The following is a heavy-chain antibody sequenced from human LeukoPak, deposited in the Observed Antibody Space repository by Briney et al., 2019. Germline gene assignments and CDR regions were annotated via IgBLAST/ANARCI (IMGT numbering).Heavy chain of an antibody. CDR3: AREARTYYDFWSGSDY. D-gene: IGHD3-3*01. J-gene: IGHJ4*02. CDR2: ISYDGSNK. Sequence: PGGSLRLSCAASGFTFSDYYMSWIRQAPGKGLEWVAVISYDGSNKYYADSVKGRFTISRDNSKNTLYLQMNSLRAEDTAVYYCAREARTYYDFWSGSDYWGQGTLVTVSS. CDR1: GFTFSDYY. V-gene: IGHV3-30-3*01.